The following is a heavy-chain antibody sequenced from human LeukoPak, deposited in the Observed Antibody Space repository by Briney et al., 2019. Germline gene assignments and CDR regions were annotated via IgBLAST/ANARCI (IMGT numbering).Heavy chain of an antibody. CDR3: AKSYYYASGLDY. Sequence: SETLSLTCIVSGGSISSNYWSWIRQPPGKGLEWIGHIYYSGSTNYNPSLKSRVTISVDTSKNQFSLKLSSVTAADTAVYYCAKSYYYASGLDYWGQGTLVTVSS. V-gene: IGHV4-59*08. CDR2: IYYSGST. J-gene: IGHJ4*02. CDR1: GGSISSNY. D-gene: IGHD3-10*01.